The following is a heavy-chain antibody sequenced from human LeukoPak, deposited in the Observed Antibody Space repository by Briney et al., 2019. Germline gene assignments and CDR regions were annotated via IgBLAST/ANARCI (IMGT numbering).Heavy chain of an antibody. Sequence: ASVKVSCKASGGTFSSYAISWVRQAPGQGLEWMGGIIPIFGTANYAQKFQGRVTITADKSTSTAYMELSSLRSEDTAVYYCALQSEGGSYPDWGQGTLVTVSS. D-gene: IGHD1-26*01. CDR1: GGTFSSYA. CDR2: IIPIFGTA. J-gene: IGHJ4*02. V-gene: IGHV1-69*06. CDR3: ALQSEGGSYPD.